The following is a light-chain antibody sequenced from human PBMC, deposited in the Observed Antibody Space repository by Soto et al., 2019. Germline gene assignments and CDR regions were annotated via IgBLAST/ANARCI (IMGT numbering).Light chain of an antibody. CDR2: GAS. J-gene: IGKJ5*01. V-gene: IGKV3-15*01. Sequence: EIMMTQSPATLSVSPGERATLSCRASQSVRSNLAWYQQKPGQAPRLLIYGASTRATGIPARFSGSGSGTEFTITISSLQSEDFAVYYCQQYNNWPSVTFGQGTRLEIK. CDR3: QQYNNWPSVT. CDR1: QSVRSN.